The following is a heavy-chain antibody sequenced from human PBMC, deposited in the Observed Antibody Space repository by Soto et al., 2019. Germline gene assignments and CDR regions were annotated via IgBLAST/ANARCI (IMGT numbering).Heavy chain of an antibody. J-gene: IGHJ4*02. CDR3: ARVITIFGVARQYYFDY. CDR1: GYTFISHA. CDR2: INVGNGNT. V-gene: IGHV1-3*01. Sequence: ASVKVSCKASGYTFISHAIHWVRQAPGQGLEWLGWINVGNGNTKYSPNLQGRVTITRDTSATTAYMELSSLRSEDTAVYYCARVITIFGVARQYYFDYWGQGTLVTVSS. D-gene: IGHD3-3*01.